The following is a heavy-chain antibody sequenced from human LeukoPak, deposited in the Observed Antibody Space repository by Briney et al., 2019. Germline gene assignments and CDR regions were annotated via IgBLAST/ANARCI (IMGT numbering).Heavy chain of an antibody. CDR3: AKDQSPPLR. J-gene: IGHJ1*01. Sequence: GGSLRLYCAAPGFTFRSYGMHWIRQAPGKGLEWVAAISYDGSNKYYADSVKGRFTITRDNSKNTLYLKMNSVRAEDTAGYYCAKDQSPPLRWGQGTLVTVSS. CDR2: ISYDGSNK. V-gene: IGHV3-30*18. CDR1: GFTFRSYG.